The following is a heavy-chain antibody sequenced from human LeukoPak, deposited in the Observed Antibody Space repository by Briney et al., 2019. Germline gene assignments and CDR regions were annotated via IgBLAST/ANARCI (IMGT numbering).Heavy chain of an antibody. D-gene: IGHD3-10*01. Sequence: GSLRLSFGASGFTFSGYAMSWVRPGPGKGLEWVSAISGTGGKTYYADSVKGRFTVSRANSKNTLYLQMNSLRAEDTAVYYCAKGRPGSGTYPYSMDVWGRGTTVTVSS. V-gene: IGHV3-23*01. CDR2: ISGTGGKT. CDR1: GFTFSGYA. CDR3: AKGRPGSGTYPYSMDV. J-gene: IGHJ6*02.